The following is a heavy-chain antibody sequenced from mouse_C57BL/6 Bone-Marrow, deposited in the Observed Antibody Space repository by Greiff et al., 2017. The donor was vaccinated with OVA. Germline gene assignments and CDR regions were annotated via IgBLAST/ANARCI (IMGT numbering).Heavy chain of an antibody. J-gene: IGHJ2*01. CDR3: ASLLRGFDY. Sequence: EVKLVESGGGLVKPGGSLKLSCAASGFTFSSYAMSWVSQTPEQRLEWVATISHGGSYTYYPHNVKGRSTISRDNAKNNLYLQMSHLKSEDTAMYYCASLLRGFDYWGQGTTRTVSS. CDR1: GFTFSSYA. D-gene: IGHD1-1*01. V-gene: IGHV5-4*03. CDR2: ISHGGSYT.